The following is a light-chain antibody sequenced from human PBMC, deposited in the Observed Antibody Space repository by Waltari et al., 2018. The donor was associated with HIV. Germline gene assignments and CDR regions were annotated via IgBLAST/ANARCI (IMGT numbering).Light chain of an antibody. CDR3: AAWDDSLNGPL. J-gene: IGLJ2*01. V-gene: IGLV1-44*01. Sequence: QSVLTQHPYASGTPGRRVTISCSATSSTAGPTRATGYRQFPGTAPKLLIYKTNQRPSGVPDRFSGSKSGTSASLAISGLQSDDESVYYCAAWDDSLNGPLFGGGTQLTVL. CDR1: SSTAGPTR. CDR2: KTN.